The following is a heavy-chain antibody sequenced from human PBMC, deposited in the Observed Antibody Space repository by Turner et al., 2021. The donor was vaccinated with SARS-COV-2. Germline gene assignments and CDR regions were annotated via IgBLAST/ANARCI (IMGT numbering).Heavy chain of an antibody. CDR2: IYYSGST. V-gene: IGHV4-39*01. Sequence: QLQLQESGPGLVKPSETLSLTCTVASGSISSSTYYWGGLRQPPGKGLEWIGDIYYSGSTYYNPTLKGRVTISEDTSKNQFSLKLSSVTAADTAVYYCARLMDTAMDYYGMDVWGQGTTVTVSS. CDR3: ARLMDTAMDYYGMDV. J-gene: IGHJ6*02. CDR1: SGSISSSTYY. D-gene: IGHD5-18*01.